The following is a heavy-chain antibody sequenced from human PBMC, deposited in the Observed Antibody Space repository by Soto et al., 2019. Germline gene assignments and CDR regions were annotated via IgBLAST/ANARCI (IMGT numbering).Heavy chain of an antibody. J-gene: IGHJ3*02. V-gene: IGHV4-61*01. Sequence: SETLSLTCTVSGGSVSSGSYYWSWIRQPPGKGLEWIGYIYYSGSTNYNPSLKSRVTISVDTSKNQFSLKLSSVTAADTAVYYCVRVSSRHDAFDIWGQGIMVTVSS. CDR1: GGSVSSGSYY. D-gene: IGHD6-6*01. CDR3: VRVSSRHDAFDI. CDR2: IYYSGST.